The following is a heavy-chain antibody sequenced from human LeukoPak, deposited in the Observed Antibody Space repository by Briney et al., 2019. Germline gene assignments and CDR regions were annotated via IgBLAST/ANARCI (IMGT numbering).Heavy chain of an antibody. CDR1: GYTFTSYD. CDR2: MNPNSGNT. V-gene: IGHV1-8*03. J-gene: IGHJ3*02. Sequence: GASVKVSCKASGYTFTSYDINWVRQATGQGLEWMGWMNPNSGNTGYAQKFQGRVTITRNTSISTAYMERSSLRSEDTAVYYCARELERDAFDIWGQGTMVTVSS. D-gene: IGHD1-1*01. CDR3: ARELERDAFDI.